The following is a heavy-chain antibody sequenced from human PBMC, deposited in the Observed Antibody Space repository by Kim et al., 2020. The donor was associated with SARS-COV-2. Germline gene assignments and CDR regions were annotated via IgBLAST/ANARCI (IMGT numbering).Heavy chain of an antibody. CDR3: ARDYGSGSHQGYYYGMDV. D-gene: IGHD3-10*01. V-gene: IGHV3-30*04. J-gene: IGHJ6*02. Sequence: GGSLRLSCAASGFTFSSYAMHWVRQAPGKGLEWVAVISYDGSNKYYADSVKGRFTISRDNSKNTLYLQMNSLRAEDTAVYYCARDYGSGSHQGYYYGMDVWGQGTTVTVSS. CDR1: GFTFSSYA. CDR2: ISYDGSNK.